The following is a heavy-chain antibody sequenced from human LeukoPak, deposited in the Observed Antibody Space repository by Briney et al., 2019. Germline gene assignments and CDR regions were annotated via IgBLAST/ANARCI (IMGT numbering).Heavy chain of an antibody. J-gene: IGHJ3*02. CDR2: IYHSGST. CDR3: ARGGEVVGDVFNI. D-gene: IGHD2-15*01. CDR1: GGSISSGGYS. V-gene: IGHV4-30-2*01. Sequence: SETLSLTCAVSGGSISSGGYSWSWIRQPPGKGLEWIGYIYHSGSTYYNPSLKSRVTISVDRSKNQFSLKLSSVTAADTAVYYCARGGEVVGDVFNIWGKGTMVTVSS.